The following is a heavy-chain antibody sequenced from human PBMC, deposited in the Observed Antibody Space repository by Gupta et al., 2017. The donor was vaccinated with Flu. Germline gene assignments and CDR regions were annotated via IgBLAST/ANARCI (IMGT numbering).Heavy chain of an antibody. CDR3: ARGGSGRYCLDC. V-gene: IGHV3-74*01. D-gene: IGHD1-26*01. CDR2: INSDGSST. CDR1: GFTFSSYW. Sequence: EVQLVESGGGLVQPGGSLRLSCAASGFTFSSYWTHWVRQAPGKGLVWVSRINSDGSSTSDADSVKGRFTISRDNAKNTLYLQMNSLRAEDTAVYYCARGGSGRYCLDCWGQGTLVAVSS. J-gene: IGHJ4*02.